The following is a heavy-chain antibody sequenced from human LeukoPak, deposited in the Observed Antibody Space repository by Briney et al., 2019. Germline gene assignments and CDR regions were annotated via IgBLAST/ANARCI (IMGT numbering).Heavy chain of an antibody. D-gene: IGHD5-24*01. Sequence: ASVKVSCKASGHTSTTYAIHWVRQAPGQGLEWMGWINAGNGNIKYSQKFQGRVTITGDTSASTAYMELSSLRSEDTAVYYCASNMATGTSAFDYWGQGTLVTVSS. CDR3: ASNMATGTSAFDY. CDR2: INAGNGNI. CDR1: GHTSTTYA. J-gene: IGHJ4*02. V-gene: IGHV1-3*01.